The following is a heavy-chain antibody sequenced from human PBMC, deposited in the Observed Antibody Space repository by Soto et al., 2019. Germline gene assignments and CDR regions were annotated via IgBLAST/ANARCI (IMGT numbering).Heavy chain of an antibody. J-gene: IGHJ4*02. Sequence: GGSLRLSCAASGFTFSSYAMSWVRQAPGKGLEWVSAISGSGGSTYYADSVKGRFTISRDNSKNTLYLQMNSLRAEDAAVYYCAKGSSGWYERFDYWGQGTLVTVSS. CDR2: ISGSGGST. V-gene: IGHV3-23*01. CDR3: AKGSSGWYERFDY. D-gene: IGHD6-19*01. CDR1: GFTFSSYA.